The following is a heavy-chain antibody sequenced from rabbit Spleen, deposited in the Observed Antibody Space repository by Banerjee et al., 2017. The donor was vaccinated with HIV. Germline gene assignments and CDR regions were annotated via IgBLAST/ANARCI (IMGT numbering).Heavy chain of an antibody. CDR1: GFDFSRSNW. CDR2: IDIDFSGTA. V-gene: IGHV1S40*01. J-gene: IGHJ4*01. Sequence: QSLEEAGGDLVKPGASLPLTCKASGFDFSRSNWMCWVRQAPGKGLEWIGCIDIDFSGTASGAGWAKGRVTSPNTTSTTVTMQMTILTAADTAAYFCARCSATMIMVITGLYLNLWGPGTLVTVS. CDR3: ARCSATMIMVITGLYLNL. D-gene: IGHD2-1*01.